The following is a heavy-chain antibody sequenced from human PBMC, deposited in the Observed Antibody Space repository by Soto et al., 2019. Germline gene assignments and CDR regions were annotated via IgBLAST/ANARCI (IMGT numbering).Heavy chain of an antibody. Sequence: ASVKVSCKACGDTFTSYAMHWVRQAPGQRLEWMGWINAGNGNTKYSQKFQGRVTITRDTSASTAYMELSSLRSEDTAVYYCARGKQQLVGYNWFDPWGQGTLVTVSS. D-gene: IGHD6-13*01. V-gene: IGHV1-3*01. CDR1: GDTFTSYA. J-gene: IGHJ5*02. CDR3: ARGKQQLVGYNWFDP. CDR2: INAGNGNT.